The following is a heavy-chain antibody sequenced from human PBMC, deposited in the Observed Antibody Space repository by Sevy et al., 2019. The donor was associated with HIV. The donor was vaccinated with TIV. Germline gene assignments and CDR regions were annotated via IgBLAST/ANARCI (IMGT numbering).Heavy chain of an antibody. D-gene: IGHD1-7*01. V-gene: IGHV3-7*01. J-gene: IGHJ4*02. Sequence: GESLKISCAASGFTFSNYWMSWVRQAPGKGLECVANINQDGSEKYYLDSVKGRFIVSRDNAKNSLYLQMNSLRAEDSAVYYCAREQITGSKPEYFDSWGQGTLVTVSS. CDR1: GFTFSNYW. CDR2: INQDGSEK. CDR3: AREQITGSKPEYFDS.